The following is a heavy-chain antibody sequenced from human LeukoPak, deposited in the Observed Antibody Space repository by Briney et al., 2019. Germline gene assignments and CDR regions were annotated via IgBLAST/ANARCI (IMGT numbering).Heavy chain of an antibody. D-gene: IGHD6-19*01. CDR2: ISGSGGST. J-gene: IGHJ5*02. CDR3: AKQSRVIAVAGTWFDP. V-gene: IGHV3-23*01. Sequence: PGGSLRLSCAASGFTFSSFGMHWVRQAPGKGLEWVSAISGSGGSTYYADSVKGRFTISRDNSKNTLYLQMNSLRAEDTAVYYCAKQSRVIAVAGTWFDPWGQGTLVTVSS. CDR1: GFTFSSFG.